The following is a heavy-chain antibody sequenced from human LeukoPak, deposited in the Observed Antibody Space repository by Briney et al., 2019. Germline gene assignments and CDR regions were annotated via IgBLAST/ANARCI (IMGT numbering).Heavy chain of an antibody. CDR3: LVVVVAATGDY. J-gene: IGHJ4*02. CDR1: GYTFTSNG. V-gene: IGHV1-18*01. CDR2: ISAYNGNT. D-gene: IGHD2-15*01. Sequence: ASVKVSCKASGYTFTSNGISWVRQAPGQGLEWMGWISAYNGNTNYAQKLQGRVTMTTDTSTSTAYMELRSLRSDDTAVYYCLVVVVAATGDYWGQGTLVTVSS.